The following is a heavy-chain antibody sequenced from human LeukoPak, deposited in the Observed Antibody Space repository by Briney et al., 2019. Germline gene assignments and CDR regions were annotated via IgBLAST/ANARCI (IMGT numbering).Heavy chain of an antibody. V-gene: IGHV3-23*01. Sequence: GGSLRLSCAASGFTFSNYAMHWVRQAPGRGLEWVSSISGSGISTYFADSVKGRFTISRDNSKDTLFLQMNSPRAVDTAIYYCARGSRAARQNDWLDPWGLGTLVTVSS. CDR1: GFTFSNYA. J-gene: IGHJ5*02. CDR3: ARGSRAARQNDWLDP. CDR2: ISGSGIST. D-gene: IGHD6-6*01.